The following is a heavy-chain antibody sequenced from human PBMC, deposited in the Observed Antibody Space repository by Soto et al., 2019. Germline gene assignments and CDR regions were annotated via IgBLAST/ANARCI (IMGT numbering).Heavy chain of an antibody. CDR2: IYFNGNT. V-gene: IGHV4-39*01. CDR3: ARQGSY. Sequence: QLQLQESGPGLVKPSETLSLTCNVSGVSISDTSYYWGWIRQPPGKGLEWIGTIYFNGNTFYNPSLKSRLTISVEPSQNPFPLRLTSVTAADTAVYYCARQGSYWGQGTLVAVSS. J-gene: IGHJ4*02. CDR1: GVSISDTSYY.